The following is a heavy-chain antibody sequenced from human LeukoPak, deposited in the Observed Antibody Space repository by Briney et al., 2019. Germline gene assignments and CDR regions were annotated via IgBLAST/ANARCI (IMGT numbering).Heavy chain of an antibody. CDR1: GGTFSSYA. CDR3: ARDDSSSWYGKAYYYYGMDV. J-gene: IGHJ6*02. Sequence: ASVKVSCKASGGTFSSYAISWVRQAPGQGLEWMGRIIPILGIANYAQKFQGRVTITADKSTSTAYMELSSLRSEDTAVYYCARDDSSSWYGKAYYYYGMDVWGQGTTVTVSS. D-gene: IGHD6-13*01. CDR2: IIPILGIA. V-gene: IGHV1-69*04.